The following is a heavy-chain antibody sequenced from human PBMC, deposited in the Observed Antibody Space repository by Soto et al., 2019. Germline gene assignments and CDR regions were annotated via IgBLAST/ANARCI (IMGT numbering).Heavy chain of an antibody. CDR3: ARGEGPQSYVDYGPFDY. V-gene: IGHV3-33*01. J-gene: IGHJ4*02. Sequence: QVQLVESGGGVVQPGRSLRLSCAASGFTFSSYGMHWVRQAPGKGLEWVAVIWYDGSNKYYADSVKGRFTISRDNSKKTLYLQMNSVRAEDTAVYYCARGEGPQSYVDYGPFDYWGQGTLVTVSS. CDR2: IWYDGSNK. CDR1: GFTFSSYG. D-gene: IGHD4-17*01.